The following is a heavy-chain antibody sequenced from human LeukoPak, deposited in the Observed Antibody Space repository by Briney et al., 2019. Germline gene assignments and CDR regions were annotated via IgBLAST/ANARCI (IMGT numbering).Heavy chain of an antibody. CDR3: TRPLLQGLPYYFDY. V-gene: IGHV3-49*03. Sequence: GGSLRLTCTACGFIFGDYAMSWFRQAPGKGLEWVAFIRDKTYGGATEYAASVRCRFTISRDDSKSIAYLQMNSLEIEDTAVYYCTRPLLQGLPYYFDYWGQGTLVTVSS. CDR1: GFIFGDYA. J-gene: IGHJ4*02. CDR2: IRDKTYGGAT.